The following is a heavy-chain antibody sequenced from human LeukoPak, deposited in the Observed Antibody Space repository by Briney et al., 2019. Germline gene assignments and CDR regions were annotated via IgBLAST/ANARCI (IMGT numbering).Heavy chain of an antibody. D-gene: IGHD5-12*01. CDR3: ARGHARGYDFPIDY. CDR1: GLTFSSYA. CDR2: ISNDGSNK. J-gene: IGHJ4*02. V-gene: IGHV3-30*04. Sequence: GGSLRLSCAASGLTFSSYAMHWVRQAPGKGLEWVAVISNDGSNKYYADSVKGRFTISRDNSKNTLYLQMNSLRAEDTAVYYCARGHARGYDFPIDYWGQGTLVTVSS.